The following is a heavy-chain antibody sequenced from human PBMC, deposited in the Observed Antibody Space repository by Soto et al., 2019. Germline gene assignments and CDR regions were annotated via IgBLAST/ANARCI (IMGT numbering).Heavy chain of an antibody. J-gene: IGHJ4*02. CDR2: IYYSGGT. D-gene: IGHD1-26*01. V-gene: IGHV4-39*01. Sequence: SETLSLTCTVSGGSISSSYYYWGWIRQPPGKGLEWIGSIYYSGGTYYSPSLKSRVTMSVDTSKNQFSLKLSSVTAADTATYYFARRALYRGSYGEGGYFDYWGQGTLVTVSS. CDR3: ARRALYRGSYGEGGYFDY. CDR1: GGSISSSYYY.